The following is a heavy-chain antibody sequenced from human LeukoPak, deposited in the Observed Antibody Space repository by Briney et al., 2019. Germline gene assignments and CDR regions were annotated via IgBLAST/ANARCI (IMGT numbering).Heavy chain of an antibody. J-gene: IGHJ4*02. D-gene: IGHD3-22*01. Sequence: ASVKVSCTASGGTFSMYAISWVRQAPGQGLVWMGRIVPFLNITNYAQKFQGRLTITADKVTRTAYMELSSLRSEDTAVYFCARDPDSSADDYWGQGTLVTVSS. CDR2: IVPFLNIT. CDR1: GGTFSMYA. CDR3: ARDPDSSADDY. V-gene: IGHV1-69*04.